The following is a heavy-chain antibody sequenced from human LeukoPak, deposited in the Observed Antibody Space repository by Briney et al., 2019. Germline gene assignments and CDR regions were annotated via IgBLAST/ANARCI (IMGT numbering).Heavy chain of an antibody. CDR2: ISSNGGST. CDR1: GFTFSSYA. D-gene: IGHD3-10*01. Sequence: PGGSLRLSCAASGFTFSSYAMHWVRQAPGKGLEYVSAISSNGGSTYYANSVKGRFTISRDNSKNTLYLQMNSLRPEDTAVYYCAKDHQWWREYFYGSGSYRGLFDYWGQGTLVTVSS. V-gene: IGHV3-64*01. J-gene: IGHJ4*02. CDR3: AKDHQWWREYFYGSGSYRGLFDY.